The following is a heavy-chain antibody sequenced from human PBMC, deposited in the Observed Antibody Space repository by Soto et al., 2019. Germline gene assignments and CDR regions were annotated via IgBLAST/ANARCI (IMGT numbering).Heavy chain of an antibody. D-gene: IGHD1-1*01. Sequence: LRLSCAVSGFICSSYDMSWVRQAPGKGLEWVSTILVGGSTHYEDSVKGRFTISRDTSKNTVYLQMNRLTGGDTAVYYCAKATATSGGAFEIYGQGTMVTVSS. CDR1: GFICSSYD. CDR3: AKATATSGGAFEI. J-gene: IGHJ3*02. CDR2: ILVGGST. V-gene: IGHV3-23*01.